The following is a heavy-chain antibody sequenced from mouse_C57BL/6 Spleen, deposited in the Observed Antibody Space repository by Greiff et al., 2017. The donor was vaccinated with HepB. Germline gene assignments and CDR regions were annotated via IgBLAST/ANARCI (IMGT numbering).Heavy chain of an antibody. CDR1: GYTFTSYW. D-gene: IGHD4-1*01. CDR3: ARCRGEALGRYVDV. Sequence: QVQLQQPGAELVMPGASVKLSCKASGYTFTSYWMHWVKQRPGQGLEWIGEIDPSDSYTNYNQKFKGKSTLTVDKSSSTAYMQLSSLTSEDSAVYYCARCRGEALGRYVDVWGTGTTVTVSS. J-gene: IGHJ1*03. V-gene: IGHV1-69*01. CDR2: IDPSDSYT.